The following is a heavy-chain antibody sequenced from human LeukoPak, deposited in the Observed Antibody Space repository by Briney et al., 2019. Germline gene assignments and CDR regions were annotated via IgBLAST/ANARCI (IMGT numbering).Heavy chain of an antibody. V-gene: IGHV3-74*01. J-gene: IGHJ4*02. CDR2: ISTDGSST. Sequence: GGSLRLSCAASGFTFSDYWMHWIRQAPGKGLVWVSHISTDGSSTTYADSVRGRFIISRDNARNTLYLQMNSLRVGDTAVYYCATSPIFSNDWGQGTLVTVSS. CDR1: GFTFSDYW. D-gene: IGHD3-3*01. CDR3: ATSPIFSND.